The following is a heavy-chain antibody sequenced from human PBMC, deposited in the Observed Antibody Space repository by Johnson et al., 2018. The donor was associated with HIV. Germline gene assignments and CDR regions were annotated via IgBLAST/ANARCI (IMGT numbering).Heavy chain of an antibody. Sequence: QVQLVESGGGLVKPGGSLRLSCAASGFTFSDYYMSWIRQAPGKGLEWISYISSGGSTKYYADSVKGRFTISRDNAKNSLYLQMNSLRADDTAVYYCARDQRGGYSYGDTFDFWGQGTMVTVSS. CDR3: ARDQRGGYSYGDTFDF. CDR1: GFTFSDYY. V-gene: IGHV3-11*04. CDR2: ISSGGSTK. J-gene: IGHJ3*01. D-gene: IGHD5-18*01.